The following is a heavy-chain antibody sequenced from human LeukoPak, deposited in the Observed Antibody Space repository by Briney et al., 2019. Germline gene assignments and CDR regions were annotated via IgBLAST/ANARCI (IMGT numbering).Heavy chain of an antibody. Sequence: GGSLRLSCAASGFTFSSYSMTWVRQAPGKGLEWISYISSTSNTIYYADSVKGRFTISRDNAKSSLYLQMNSLRAEDTAVYYCARDPTLYSYDSSGYYDYWGQGTLVTVSS. J-gene: IGHJ4*02. D-gene: IGHD3-22*01. V-gene: IGHV3-48*04. CDR3: ARDPTLYSYDSSGYYDY. CDR2: ISSTSNTI. CDR1: GFTFSSYS.